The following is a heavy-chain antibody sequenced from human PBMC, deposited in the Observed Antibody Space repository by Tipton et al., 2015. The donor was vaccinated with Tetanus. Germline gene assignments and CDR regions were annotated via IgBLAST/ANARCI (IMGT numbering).Heavy chain of an antibody. J-gene: IGHJ4*02. CDR1: GGSISSGGYY. D-gene: IGHD6-19*01. V-gene: IGHV4-31*03. Sequence: TLSLTCTVSGGSISSGGYYWSWIRQHPGKGLEWIGYIYYSGTTYYNPSLKSRVTISVDTSKNQFSLKLSSVTAADTAVYYCARERVNLAVAAGFDYWGQGTTVTVSS. CDR2: IYYSGTT. CDR3: ARERVNLAVAAGFDY.